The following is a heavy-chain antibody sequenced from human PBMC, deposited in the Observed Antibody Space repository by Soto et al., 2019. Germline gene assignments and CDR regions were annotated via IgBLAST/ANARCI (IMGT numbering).Heavy chain of an antibody. CDR1: GFTFDDYA. CDR2: ISWSSGTI. Sequence: EVQLVESGGGVVQPGRSLRLSCTGSGFTFDDYAMYWVRQRPGAGLEWVAGISWSSGTIAHADSVKGRFTVSRDNDMSSLYLQMNSLRVEDTAMYYCARGGSGALKAAAGRTNWFDHWGQGTLVIVSS. D-gene: IGHD6-13*01. V-gene: IGHV3-9*01. CDR3: ARGGSGALKAAAGRTNWFDH. J-gene: IGHJ5*02.